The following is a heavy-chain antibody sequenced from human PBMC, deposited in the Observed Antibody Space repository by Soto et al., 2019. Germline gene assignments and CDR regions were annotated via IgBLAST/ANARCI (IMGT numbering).Heavy chain of an antibody. V-gene: IGHV1-24*01. CDR1: GYTLTELS. CDR2: FDPEDGET. CDR3: ATSRYSGSHYGMDV. J-gene: IGHJ6*02. D-gene: IGHD1-26*01. Sequence: ASVKVSCKVSGYTLTELSMHWVRQAPGKGLEWMGGFDPEDGETICAQKFQGRVTMTEDTSTDTAYMELSSLRSEDTAVYYCATSRYSGSHYGMDVWGQGTTVTVSS.